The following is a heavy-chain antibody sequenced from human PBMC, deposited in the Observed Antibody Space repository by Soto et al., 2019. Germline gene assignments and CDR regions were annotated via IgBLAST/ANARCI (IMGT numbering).Heavy chain of an antibody. CDR2: IIPIFGTA. Sequence: GASVKVSCKASGGTFSSYAISWVRQAPGQGLEWMGGIIPIFGTANYAQKFQGRVTITADESTSTAYMELSSLRSEDTAVYYCARVNPPKAYCSGSYYHEAYYYGMDVLGQGTTLTVSS. CDR3: ARVNPPKAYCSGSYYHEAYYYGMDV. V-gene: IGHV1-69*13. J-gene: IGHJ6*02. D-gene: IGHD3-10*01. CDR1: GGTFSSYA.